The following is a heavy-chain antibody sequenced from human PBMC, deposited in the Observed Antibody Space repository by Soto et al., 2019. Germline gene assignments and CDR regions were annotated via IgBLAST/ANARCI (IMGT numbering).Heavy chain of an antibody. CDR1: GDSMTSSSYY. CDR3: ARHTRNQFDP. CDR2: IYYSERTSYNSGST. J-gene: IGHJ5*02. V-gene: IGHV4-39*01. Sequence: ETLSLTCTVSGDSMTSSSYYWGWIRQPPGKGLEWIGSIYYSERTSYNSGSTYYSPSLKSRVTISGDTSKSQFSLKLSSVTAADTAVYYCARHTRNQFDPWGQGTLVTAPQ.